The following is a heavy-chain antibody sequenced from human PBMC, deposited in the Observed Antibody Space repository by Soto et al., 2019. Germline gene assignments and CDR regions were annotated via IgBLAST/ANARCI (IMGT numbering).Heavy chain of an antibody. CDR2: IYYVVST. CDR3: ARVVRQQLVLYYFDY. V-gene: IGHV4-59*01. D-gene: IGHD6-13*01. J-gene: IGHJ4*02. Sequence: SATLSLTCTGSGGSISSYYWSWIRQPPGEGLEWIGYIYYVVSTNYNPSLKRRVPISVDTSKNQFARKLSSVTAADTAVYYCARVVRQQLVLYYFDYWGQGTLVTVSS. CDR1: GGSISSYY.